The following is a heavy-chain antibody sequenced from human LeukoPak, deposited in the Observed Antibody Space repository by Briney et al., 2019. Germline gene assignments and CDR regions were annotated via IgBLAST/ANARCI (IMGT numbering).Heavy chain of an antibody. Sequence: SETLSLTCTVSGGSISSGGYYWSWIRQHPGKGLEWIWYIYYSGSTYYNPSLKSRVTISVDTSKNQFSLKLSSVTAADTAVYYCARDGNYYDSSGIRYDAFDIWGQGTMVTVSS. D-gene: IGHD3-22*01. V-gene: IGHV4-31*03. CDR2: IYYSGST. CDR1: GGSISSGGYY. J-gene: IGHJ3*02. CDR3: ARDGNYYDSSGIRYDAFDI.